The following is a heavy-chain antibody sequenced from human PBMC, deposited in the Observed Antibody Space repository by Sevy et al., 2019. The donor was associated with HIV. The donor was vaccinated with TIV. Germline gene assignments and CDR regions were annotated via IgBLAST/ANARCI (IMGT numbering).Heavy chain of an antibody. V-gene: IGHV3-49*03. Sequence: GGSLRLSCTASGFTFGDYAMSWFRQAPGKGLEWVGFIRSKAYGGTTEYAASVKGRFTISRDDSKSIAYLQMNSLKTEDTAVYYCTRDPGRVVIPSYFDYWGQRTLVTVSS. CDR1: GFTFGDYA. CDR3: TRDPGRVVIPSYFDY. D-gene: IGHD3-3*01. J-gene: IGHJ4*02. CDR2: IRSKAYGGTT.